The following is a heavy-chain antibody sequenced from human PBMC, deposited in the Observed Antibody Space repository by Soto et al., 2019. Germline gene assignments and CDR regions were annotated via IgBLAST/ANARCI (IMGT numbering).Heavy chain of an antibody. Sequence: QVQLVQSGAEVKKPGSSVKVSCKASGGTFSSNAISWVRQAPGQGLEWMGGIIPISGTANYEQKFQGRVTITADESTHAVYMELRSLRSEATAVYYCARSQGSSTRLEIYYYYYSGMDVWGQGPTVTVSS. CDR1: GGTFSSNA. J-gene: IGHJ6*02. CDR2: IIPISGTA. CDR3: ARSQGSSTRLEIYYYYYSGMDV. V-gene: IGHV1-69*01. D-gene: IGHD2-2*01.